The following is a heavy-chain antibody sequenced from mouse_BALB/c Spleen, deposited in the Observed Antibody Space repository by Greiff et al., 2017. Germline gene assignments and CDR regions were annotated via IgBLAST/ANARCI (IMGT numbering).Heavy chain of an antibody. V-gene: IGHV2-2*02. CDR1: GFSLTSYG. CDR3: ARIRGNYYYAMDY. D-gene: IGHD2-1*01. J-gene: IGHJ4*01. Sequence: QVQLQQSGPGLVQPSQSLSITCTVSGFSLTSYGVHWVRQSPGKGLEWLGVIWSGGSTDYNAAFISRLSISKDNSKSQVFFKMNSLQANDTAIYYCARIRGNYYYAMDYWGQGTSVTVSS. CDR2: IWSGGST.